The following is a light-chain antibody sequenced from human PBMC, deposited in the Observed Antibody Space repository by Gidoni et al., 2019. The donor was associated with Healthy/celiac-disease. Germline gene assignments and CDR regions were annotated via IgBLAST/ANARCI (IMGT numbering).Light chain of an antibody. CDR1: QSVSSN. CDR3: QQYNNWTPWT. J-gene: IGKJ1*01. CDR2: GAS. V-gene: IGKV3-15*01. Sequence: IVLTQSPATLSVSPGERATLSCRASQSVSSNLAWYQQKPGQAHRLLIYGASTRATGIPARFSGSGSGTELTLTISSLQSEDFAVYYCQQYNNWTPWTFGQGTKVEIK.